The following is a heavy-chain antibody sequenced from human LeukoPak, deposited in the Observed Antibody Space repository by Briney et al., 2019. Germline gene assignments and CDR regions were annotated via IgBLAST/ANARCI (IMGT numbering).Heavy chain of an antibody. CDR1: DGSISSYS. CDR2: ISYSGST. Sequence: SETLSLTCIVSDGSISSYSWSWIRQPPGKGLEWIGYISYSGSTNYNPSLKSRVTISVDTSKSQFSLNLSSVTAADTAVYYCARARTVDLFAREYVDVWGQGTTVTDSS. V-gene: IGHV4-59*01. D-gene: IGHD2-8*02. J-gene: IGHJ6*02. CDR3: ARARTVDLFAREYVDV.